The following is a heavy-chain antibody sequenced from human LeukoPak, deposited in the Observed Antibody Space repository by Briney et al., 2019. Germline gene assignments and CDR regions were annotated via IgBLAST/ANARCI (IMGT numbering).Heavy chain of an antibody. J-gene: IGHJ4*02. Sequence: GESLKISCKGSGYSFTSYWIGWVRQMPGKGLQWMGIIYPGDSHSTYTPSFQGQVTISADKSISTAYLQWSSLKASDSAMYYCAGTSVTATYFDNWGQGTLVTVSS. D-gene: IGHD2-21*02. CDR2: IYPGDSHS. CDR1: GYSFTSYW. V-gene: IGHV5-51*01. CDR3: AGTSVTATYFDN.